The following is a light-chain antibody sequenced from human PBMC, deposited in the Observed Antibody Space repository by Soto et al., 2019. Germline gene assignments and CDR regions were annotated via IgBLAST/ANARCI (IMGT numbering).Light chain of an antibody. CDR1: QHFSKN. CDR2: ASS. J-gene: IGKJ5*01. V-gene: IGKV1-39*01. Sequence: DIQMTQSPSSLSASVGDRVTITCRASQHFSKNLNWYQQRPGKPPNLLIYASSSLQRGVPPRFSGCGSGTEFTLTITSLQPEDFATYYCQQTDSTPITFGQGTRLEIK. CDR3: QQTDSTPIT.